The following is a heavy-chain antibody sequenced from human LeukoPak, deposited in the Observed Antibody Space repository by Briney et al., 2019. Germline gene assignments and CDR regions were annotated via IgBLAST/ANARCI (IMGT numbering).Heavy chain of an antibody. CDR2: ISGSGGST. CDR1: GFTFSSYA. CDR3: AKDKVFRGGVAATGPDY. Sequence: GGSLRLSCAASGFTFSSYAMSWVRQAPGKGLEWVSAISGSGGSTYYADSVKGRFTISRDNSKNTLYLQMNSLRAVDTALYYCAKDKVFRGGVAATGPDYWGQGTLVTVSS. D-gene: IGHD6-13*01. V-gene: IGHV3-23*01. J-gene: IGHJ4*02.